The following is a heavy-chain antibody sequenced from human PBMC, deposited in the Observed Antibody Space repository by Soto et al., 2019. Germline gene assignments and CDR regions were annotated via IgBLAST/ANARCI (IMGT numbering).Heavy chain of an antibody. Sequence: GASVKVSCKASGYTFTSYAMHWVRQAPGQRLEWMGWINAGNGNTKYSQKFQGRVTITRDTSASTAYMELSSLRSEDTAVYYCARVMITFGGVIAHGAFDIWGQGTMVTVSS. CDR2: INAGNGNT. D-gene: IGHD3-16*02. CDR3: ARVMITFGGVIAHGAFDI. CDR1: GYTFTSYA. V-gene: IGHV1-3*01. J-gene: IGHJ3*02.